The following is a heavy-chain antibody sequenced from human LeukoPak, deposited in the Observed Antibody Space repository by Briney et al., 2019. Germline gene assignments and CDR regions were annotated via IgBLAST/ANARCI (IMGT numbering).Heavy chain of an antibody. CDR1: GGTFSCYA. J-gene: IGHJ5*02. V-gene: IGHV1-69*05. Sequence: ASVKVSCKASGGTFSCYAISWVRQAPAQGLEWMGGIIPIFGTANYAQKFQGRVTITTDESTSTAYMDLDSLRSEDTAVYYCARDAMGGTNWFDPWGQGTLVTVSS. CDR3: ARDAMGGTNWFDP. D-gene: IGHD5-18*01. CDR2: IIPIFGTA.